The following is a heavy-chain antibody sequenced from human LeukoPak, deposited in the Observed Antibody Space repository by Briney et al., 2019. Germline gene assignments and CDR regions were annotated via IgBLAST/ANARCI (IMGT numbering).Heavy chain of an antibody. CDR1: GYTITNNY. CDR2: IIPIFGTA. Sequence: ASVKVSCKASGYTITNNYMHWVRQAPGQGLEWMGGIIPIFGTANYAQKFQGRVTITADESTSTAYMELSSLRSEDTAVYYCARASESGSYHAPFDYWGQGTLVTVSS. V-gene: IGHV1-69*13. D-gene: IGHD3-10*01. J-gene: IGHJ4*02. CDR3: ARASESGSYHAPFDY.